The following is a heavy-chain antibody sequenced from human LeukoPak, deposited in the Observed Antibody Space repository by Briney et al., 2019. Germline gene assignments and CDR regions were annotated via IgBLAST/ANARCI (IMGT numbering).Heavy chain of an antibody. D-gene: IGHD2-15*01. J-gene: IGHJ4*02. V-gene: IGHV3-30*02. CDR2: IRYDGSNK. CDR1: GFTFSSYG. Sequence: GGSLRLSCAAPGFTFSSYGIPWVRQAPGKGLEWVAFIRYDGSNKYYADSVKGRFTISRDHSKNTLYLQMNSLRAEDTAVYYCAIDPGGSSRVTVDRDWGQGTLVTVSS. CDR3: AIDPGGSSRVTVDRD.